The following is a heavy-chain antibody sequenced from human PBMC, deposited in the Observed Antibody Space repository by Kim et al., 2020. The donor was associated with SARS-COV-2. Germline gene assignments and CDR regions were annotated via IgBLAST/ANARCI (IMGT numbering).Heavy chain of an antibody. Sequence: YRDYADSVKCRITISRDNANNSLYLQMKSLRAEDTAVYYCARDSDSLDYWGQGALVTVSS. D-gene: IGHD3-22*01. J-gene: IGHJ4*02. CDR2: YR. CDR3: ARDSDSLDY. V-gene: IGHV3-21*01.